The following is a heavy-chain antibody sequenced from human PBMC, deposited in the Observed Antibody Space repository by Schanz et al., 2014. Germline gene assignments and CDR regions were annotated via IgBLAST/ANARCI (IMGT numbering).Heavy chain of an antibody. CDR1: GFTFSTYS. Sequence: EVQLVESGGGLVKPGGSLRLSCAASGFTFSTYSMNWVRQAPGEGLEWVSYISESSTYKYYADSVKGRFTISRDNAKNSLYLQMNSLRADDTAVYFCARDRAYDSSGRPTGVDYWGQGILVTVSS. D-gene: IGHD3-22*01. CDR2: ISESSTYK. J-gene: IGHJ4*02. CDR3: ARDRAYDSSGRPTGVDY. V-gene: IGHV3-21*01.